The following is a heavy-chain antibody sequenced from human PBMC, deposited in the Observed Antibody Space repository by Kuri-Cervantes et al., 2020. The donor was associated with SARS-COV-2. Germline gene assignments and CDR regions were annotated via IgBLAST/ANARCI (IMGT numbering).Heavy chain of an antibody. Sequence: LRLSCAVSGGSISSGGYSWSWTRQPPGKGLEWIGYIYHSGSTYYNPSLKSRVTISVERSKNQFALRLRSVTAADTAVYYCARDARGSRGAFDIWGQGTMVTVSS. J-gene: IGHJ3*02. CDR2: IYHSGST. CDR3: ARDARGSRGAFDI. V-gene: IGHV4-30-2*01. D-gene: IGHD3-10*01. CDR1: GGSISSGGYS.